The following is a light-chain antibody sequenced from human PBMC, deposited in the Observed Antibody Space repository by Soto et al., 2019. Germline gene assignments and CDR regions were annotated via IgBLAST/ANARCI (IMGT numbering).Light chain of an antibody. CDR2: AAS. CDR1: QTISSY. J-gene: IGKJ1*01. CDR3: QQTYSTPWT. V-gene: IGKV1-39*01. Sequence: DIQMTQSPSSLSASVGDRVTITCRASQTISSYLNWYQKKPGKAPKLLIYAASALQSGVPSRFSGSESGTDFTLAISSLQPEDVATYFCQQTYSTPWTFGQGTKVEIK.